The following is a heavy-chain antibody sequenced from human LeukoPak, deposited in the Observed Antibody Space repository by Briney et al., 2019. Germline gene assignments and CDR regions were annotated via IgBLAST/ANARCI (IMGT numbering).Heavy chain of an antibody. CDR2: ISWNSGTI. D-gene: IGHD6-19*01. J-gene: IGHJ4*02. CDR1: GFIFNNYA. V-gene: IGHV3-9*01. Sequence: LRLSCAGSGFIFNNYAMHWVRQPPGKGLEWVSGISWNSGTIDYADSVRGRFTISRDNAKNSLYLQMDSLRVEDTAFYYCAKDNRRHYTSGPNPDSLHWGQGALVTVSS. CDR3: AKDNRRHYTSGPNPDSLH.